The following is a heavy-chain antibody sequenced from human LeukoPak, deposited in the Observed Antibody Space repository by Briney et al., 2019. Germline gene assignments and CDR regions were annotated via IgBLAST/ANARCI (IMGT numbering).Heavy chain of an antibody. D-gene: IGHD6-13*01. J-gene: IGHJ4*02. CDR2: ISSSGSTI. CDR1: GFTFSSYE. CDR3: ARAGIAAAGTDY. Sequence: GGSLRLSCAASGFTFSSYEMSWVRQAPGKGLEWVSYISSSGSTIYYADSVKGRFTISRDNAKNSLYLQMNSLRAEDTAVYYCARAGIAAAGTDYWGQGTLVTVSS. V-gene: IGHV3-48*03.